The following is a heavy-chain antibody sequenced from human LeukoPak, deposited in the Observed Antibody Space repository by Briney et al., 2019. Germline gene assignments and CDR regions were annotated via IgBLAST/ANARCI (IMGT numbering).Heavy chain of an antibody. Sequence: PSETLSLTCTVSGGSISSYYWSWIRQPPGKGLEWIGYIYYSGSTNYNPSLKSRVTISVDTSKNQFSLKLSSVTAADTAVYYCARRGEGDYSSYEYYFGYWGQGTLVTVSS. J-gene: IGHJ4*02. CDR3: ARRGEGDYSSYEYYFGY. CDR2: IYYSGST. CDR1: GGSISSYY. V-gene: IGHV4-59*01. D-gene: IGHD4-17*01.